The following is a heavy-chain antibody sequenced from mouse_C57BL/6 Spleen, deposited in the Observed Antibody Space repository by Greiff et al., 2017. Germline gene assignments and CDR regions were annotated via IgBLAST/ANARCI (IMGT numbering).Heavy chain of an antibody. CDR3: ARGGGSSLDY. J-gene: IGHJ2*01. Sequence: QVQLQQSGPELVKPGASVKISCKASGYAFSSSWMNWVKQRPGKGLEWIGRIYPGDGDTNYNGKFKGKATLTADKSSSTAYMQLSSLTSEDSAVYFCARGGGSSLDYGGQGTTLTVSS. CDR2: IYPGDGDT. D-gene: IGHD1-1*01. V-gene: IGHV1-82*01. CDR1: GYAFSSSW.